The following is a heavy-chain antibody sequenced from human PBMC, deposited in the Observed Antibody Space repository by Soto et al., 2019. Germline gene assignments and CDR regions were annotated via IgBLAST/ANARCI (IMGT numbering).Heavy chain of an antibody. CDR3: AKDRSRGYSYGWLFDY. Sequence: EVQLLESGGGLVQPGGSLRLSCAASGFTFSSYAMSWVRQAPGKGLEWVSAISGSGGSTYYADSVKGRFTISRDNSKNTLYLQMNSLRAEGTGVYYCAKDRSRGYSYGWLFDYWGQGTLVTVSS. D-gene: IGHD5-18*01. CDR1: GFTFSSYA. CDR2: ISGSGGST. V-gene: IGHV3-23*01. J-gene: IGHJ4*02.